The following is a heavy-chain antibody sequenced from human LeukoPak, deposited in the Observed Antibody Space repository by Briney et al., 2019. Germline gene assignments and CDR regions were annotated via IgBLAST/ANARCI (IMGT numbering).Heavy chain of an antibody. D-gene: IGHD3-22*01. CDR1: GYTFTGYY. CDR2: INPNSGGT. J-gene: IGHJ4*02. CDR3: ARRGYYDSSGYTTYDY. V-gene: IGHV1-2*02. Sequence: ASVKVSCKASGYTFTGYYMHWVRQAPGRGLEWMGWINPNSGGTNYAQKFQGRVTMTRDTSISTAYMELSRLRSDDAAVYYCARRGYYDSSGYTTYDYWGQGTLVTVSS.